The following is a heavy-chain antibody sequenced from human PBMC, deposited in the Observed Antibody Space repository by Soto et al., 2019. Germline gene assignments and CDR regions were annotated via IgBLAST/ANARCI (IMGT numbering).Heavy chain of an antibody. D-gene: IGHD1-1*01. J-gene: IGHJ4*02. CDR2: VYYSGST. CDR1: GASITYSSYY. Sequence: SETLSLTCTVSGASITYSSYYWAWVRQPPGKGLEWIGYVYYSGSTYYNPSLKSRLMISLDTSKNQFSLSLTSVTAADTAVYYCARVPIVGTTPYYFECWGQGTLVTVSS. CDR3: ARVPIVGTTPYYFEC. V-gene: IGHV4-39*01.